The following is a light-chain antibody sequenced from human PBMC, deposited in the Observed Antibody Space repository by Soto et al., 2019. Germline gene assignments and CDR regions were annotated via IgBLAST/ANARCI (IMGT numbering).Light chain of an antibody. CDR3: QQYNTWPPGT. V-gene: IGKV3-15*01. CDR1: QSISSN. CDR2: GAS. J-gene: IGKJ1*01. Sequence: EIVMTQSPATLSVSPGERATLSCRASQSISSNLAWYQQKPGQAPRLLIYGASTRATGIPARFSGSGSGTQFPLTIRRPPSEDFAVYFCQQYNTWPPGTFGQGTKVESK.